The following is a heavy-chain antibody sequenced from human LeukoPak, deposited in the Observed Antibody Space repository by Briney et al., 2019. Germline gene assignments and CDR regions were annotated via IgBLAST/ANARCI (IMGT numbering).Heavy chain of an antibody. J-gene: IGHJ4*02. CDR2: ISRRSSTI. CDR1: GFTFSTYN. CDR3: AKGQITMIVVVIASYFDY. D-gene: IGHD3-22*01. Sequence: GGSLRLSCAASGFTFSTYNMNWVRQAPGKGLEWVSHISRRSSTIYYADSVKGRFTISRDNSKNTLYLQMNSLRAEDTAVYYCAKGQITMIVVVIASYFDYWGQGTLVTVSS. V-gene: IGHV3-48*01.